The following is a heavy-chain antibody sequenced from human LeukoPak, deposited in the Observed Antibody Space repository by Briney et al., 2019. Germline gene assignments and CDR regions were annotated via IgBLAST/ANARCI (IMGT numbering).Heavy chain of an antibody. J-gene: IGHJ4*02. CDR2: ICTNGNT. CDR3: ARLTGGGSYWGYFDY. D-gene: IGHD1-26*01. V-gene: IGHV4-4*09. CDR1: GASTTSSYY. Sequence: SETLSLTGTVSGASTTSSYYWSWIRQPPGKGLECIGYICTNGNTNYNPSLNSRVTISIDTPKNQFSLSLSSETAADTAVYYCARLTGGGSYWGYFDYWGQGALVTVSS.